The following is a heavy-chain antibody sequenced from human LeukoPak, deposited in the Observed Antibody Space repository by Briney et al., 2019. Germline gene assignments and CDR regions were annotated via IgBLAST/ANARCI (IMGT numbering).Heavy chain of an antibody. J-gene: IGHJ4*02. V-gene: IGHV1-2*06. D-gene: IGHD6-13*01. CDR2: INPNSGGT. Sequence: ASVEVSCKASGYTFTGYYMHWVRQAPGLGLEWMGRINPNSGGTNYAQKFQGRVTMTRDTSISTAYMELSRLRSDDTAVYYCAREGIAAAGVDYWGQGTLVTVSS. CDR3: AREGIAAAGVDY. CDR1: GYTFTGYY.